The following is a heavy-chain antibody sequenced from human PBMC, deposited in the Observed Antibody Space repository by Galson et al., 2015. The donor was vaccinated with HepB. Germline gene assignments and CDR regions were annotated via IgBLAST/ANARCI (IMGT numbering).Heavy chain of an antibody. CDR2: INHSGST. CDR1: GGSFSDYY. Sequence: CAVYGGSFSDYYWSWIRQPPGKGLAWIGEINHSGSTNDNPSLKSRITISVDTSKNQFSLKLTSVTAADAAVYYCARGPASVVYDYVWGSSRQPLYYLDSWGQGTLLTVSS. V-gene: IGHV4-34*01. J-gene: IGHJ4*02. CDR3: ARGPASVVYDYVWGSSRQPLYYLDS. D-gene: IGHD3-16*02.